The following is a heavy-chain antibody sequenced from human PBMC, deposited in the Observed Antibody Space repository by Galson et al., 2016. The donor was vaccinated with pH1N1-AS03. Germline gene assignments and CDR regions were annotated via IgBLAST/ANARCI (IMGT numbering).Heavy chain of an antibody. V-gene: IGHV4-4*02. Sequence: LSLTCAVSGGSISSSDWWSWVRQSPRKGLEWIGEIYHSGSTNYNPSLKSRVTMSVDKSKNQFSLKLNSVTAADTAVYYCAAGRTNAFDFWGQGTLVTVSS. CDR1: GGSISSSDW. CDR2: IYHSGST. CDR3: AAGRTNAFDF. D-gene: IGHD1-14*01. J-gene: IGHJ4*02.